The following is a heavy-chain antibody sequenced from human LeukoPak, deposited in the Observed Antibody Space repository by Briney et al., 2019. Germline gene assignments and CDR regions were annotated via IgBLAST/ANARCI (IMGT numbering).Heavy chain of an antibody. V-gene: IGHV3-30-3*01. Sequence: GGSLRLSCAASGFTFSSYAMHWVRQAPGKGLEWVAVISYDGSNKYYADSVKGRFTISRDNSKNTLYLQMNSLRAEDTAVYYCAKGPVVVITTGFDYWGQGTLVTVSS. J-gene: IGHJ4*02. CDR2: ISYDGSNK. CDR1: GFTFSSYA. CDR3: AKGPVVVITTGFDY. D-gene: IGHD3-22*01.